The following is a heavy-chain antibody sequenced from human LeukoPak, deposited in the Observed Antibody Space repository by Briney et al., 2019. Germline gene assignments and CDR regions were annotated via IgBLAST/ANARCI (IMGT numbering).Heavy chain of an antibody. Sequence: GGSLRLSCAASGFTFSSYAMHWVRQAPGKGLEWVAVISYDGSNKYYADSVKGRFTISRDNSKNTLYLQMNSLRAEDTAVYYCARDPDSSGYYYFDYWGQGTLVTVSS. D-gene: IGHD3-22*01. V-gene: IGHV3-30*04. J-gene: IGHJ4*02. CDR2: ISYDGSNK. CDR3: ARDPDSSGYYYFDY. CDR1: GFTFSSYA.